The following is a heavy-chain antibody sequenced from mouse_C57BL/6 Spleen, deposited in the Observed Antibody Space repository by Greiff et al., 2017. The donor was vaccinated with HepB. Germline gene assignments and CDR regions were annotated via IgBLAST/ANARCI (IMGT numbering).Heavy chain of an antibody. CDR2: IYPGSGST. V-gene: IGHV1-55*01. Sequence: QVQLQQPGAELVKPGASVKMSCKASGYTFTSYWITWVKQRPGQGLEWIGDIYPGSGSTNYNEKFKSKATLTVDTSSSTAYMQLSSLTSEDSAVYYCAKDYYGSSYQGYYFDYWGQGTTLTVSS. J-gene: IGHJ2*01. CDR1: GYTFTSYW. D-gene: IGHD1-1*01. CDR3: AKDYYGSSYQGYYFDY.